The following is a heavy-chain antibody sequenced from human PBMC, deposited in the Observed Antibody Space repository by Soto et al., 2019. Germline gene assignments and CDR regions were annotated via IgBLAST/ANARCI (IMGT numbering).Heavy chain of an antibody. J-gene: IGHJ5*02. CDR1: GYTFTSYG. CDR3: SSGCGGDCRNWFDP. D-gene: IGHD2-21*01. V-gene: IGHV1-18*01. Sequence: QVQLVQSGAEVKKPGASVKVSCKASGYTFTSYGISWVRQAPGQGLEWMGWISADNGNTNYAQKLQGRVTMTTVTSTSTAYMELRRLRSDDTAVYYCSSGCGGDCRNWFDPWGQGTLVTVSS. CDR2: ISADNGNT.